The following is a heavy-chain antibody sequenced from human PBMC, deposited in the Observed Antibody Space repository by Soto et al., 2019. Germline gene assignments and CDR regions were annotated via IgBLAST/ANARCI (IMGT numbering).Heavy chain of an antibody. CDR1: GFTLTGSW. CDR3: ARGRWDGFDI. V-gene: IGHV3-74*03. CDR2: VGDDGSGT. J-gene: IGHJ3*02. Sequence: GGSLRLSCAASGFTLTGSWMHWVRQTPGKELVWVSRVGDDGSGTTYADSVKGRFTISRDNARNTLYLQMNSLRAEDTAVYYCARGRWDGFDIWGQGTMVTVSS.